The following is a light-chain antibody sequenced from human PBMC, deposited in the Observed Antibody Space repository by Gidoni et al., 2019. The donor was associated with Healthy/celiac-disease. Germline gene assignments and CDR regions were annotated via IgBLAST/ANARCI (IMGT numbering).Light chain of an antibody. CDR2: AAS. Sequence: DLPITQSPSSLSASVGDRVTITCRASQSISSYLNWYQQKPGKAPKLLIYAASSLQSGVPSRFSGSGSGTDFTLTISSLQPEDFATYYCQQSYSTLRWTFGQGTKVEIK. CDR3: QQSYSTLRWT. V-gene: IGKV1-39*01. J-gene: IGKJ1*01. CDR1: QSISSY.